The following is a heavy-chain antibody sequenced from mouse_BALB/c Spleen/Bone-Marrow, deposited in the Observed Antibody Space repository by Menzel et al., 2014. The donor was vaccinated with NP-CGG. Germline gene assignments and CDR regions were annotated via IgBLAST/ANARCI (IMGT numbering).Heavy chain of an antibody. CDR2: IDPANGNT. Sequence: QLQQSGAELVKPGASVKLSCTASGFNIKDTYMHWVKQRPEQGLEWIGRIDPANGNTKYDPKFQGKATITADTSSNTAYLQLSSLTSEDTAVYYCASYDYGYYFDYWGQGTTLTVSS. CDR3: ASYDYGYYFDY. D-gene: IGHD2-4*01. J-gene: IGHJ2*01. V-gene: IGHV14-3*02. CDR1: GFNIKDTY.